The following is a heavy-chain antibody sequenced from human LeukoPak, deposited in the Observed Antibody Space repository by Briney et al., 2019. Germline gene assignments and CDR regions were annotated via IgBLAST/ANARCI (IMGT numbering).Heavy chain of an antibody. V-gene: IGHV1-8*01. D-gene: IGHD3-9*01. CDR3: ARGSRPVYNLLTGKRYFDY. CDR1: GYTFTSYD. CDR2: MNPNSGNT. Sequence: ASVKVSCTASGYTFTSYDINWVRQATGQGLEWMGWMNPNSGNTGYAQKFQGRVTMTRDMSTSTVYMELSSLRSEDTAVYYCARGSRPVYNLLTGKRYFDYWGQGTLLTVSS. J-gene: IGHJ4*02.